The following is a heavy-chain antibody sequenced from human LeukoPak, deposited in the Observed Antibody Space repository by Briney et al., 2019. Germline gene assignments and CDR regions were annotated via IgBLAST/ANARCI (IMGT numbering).Heavy chain of an antibody. D-gene: IGHD3-22*01. CDR3: AKALYYDSSGPDAFDI. Sequence: GGSLRLSCAASGFTFSSYAMSWVRPAPGKGLEWVSAISGSGGSTYYADSVKGRFTISRDNSKNTLYLQMNSLRAEDTAVYYCAKALYYDSSGPDAFDIWGQGTMVTVSS. V-gene: IGHV3-23*01. CDR2: ISGSGGST. CDR1: GFTFSSYA. J-gene: IGHJ3*02.